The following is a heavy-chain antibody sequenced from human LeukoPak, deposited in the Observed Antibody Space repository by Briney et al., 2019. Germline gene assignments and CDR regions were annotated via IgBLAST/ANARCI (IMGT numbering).Heavy chain of an antibody. Sequence: SETLSLTCAVYGGSFNGYYWSWIRQPPGKGLEWIGEINHSGSTNYNPSLKSRVSISADTSKNQFSLKLNSVTAADTAVYYCARAPGAATDWGQGTLVTVSS. CDR2: INHSGST. D-gene: IGHD2-15*01. V-gene: IGHV4-34*01. CDR3: ARAPGAATD. CDR1: GGSFNGYY. J-gene: IGHJ4*02.